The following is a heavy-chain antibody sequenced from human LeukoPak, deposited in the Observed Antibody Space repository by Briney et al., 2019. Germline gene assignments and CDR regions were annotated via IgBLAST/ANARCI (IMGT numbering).Heavy chain of an antibody. CDR1: GGSISSGGYS. V-gene: IGHV4-30-2*01. CDR3: ARSTGGYSYGQRDLPY. D-gene: IGHD5-18*01. CDR2: IYHSGST. J-gene: IGHJ4*02. Sequence: SETLSLTCAVSGGSISSGGYSWSWIRQPPGKGLEWIGYIYHSGSTYYNPSLKSRVTISVDTSKNQFSLKLSSVTAADTAVYYCARSTGGYSYGQRDLPYWGQGTLVTVSS.